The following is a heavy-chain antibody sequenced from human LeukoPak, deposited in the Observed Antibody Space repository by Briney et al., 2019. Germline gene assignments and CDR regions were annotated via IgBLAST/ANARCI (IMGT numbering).Heavy chain of an antibody. J-gene: IGHJ4*02. CDR3: ARDRVPAAAVLDY. Sequence: PGGSLRLSCAASGFTFSGYGMHWVRQAPGKELEWVAVIWYDGSNKYYADSVKGRFTISRDNSKNTLYLQMNSLRAEDTAVYYCARDRVPAAAVLDYWGQGTLVTVSS. V-gene: IGHV3-33*01. CDR1: GFTFSGYG. D-gene: IGHD6-13*01. CDR2: IWYDGSNK.